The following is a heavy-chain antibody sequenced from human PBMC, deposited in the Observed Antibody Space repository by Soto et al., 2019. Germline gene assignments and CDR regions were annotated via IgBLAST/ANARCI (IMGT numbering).Heavy chain of an antibody. Sequence: SETLSLTCAVYGGSFSGYYWSWIRQPPGKGLEWIGEINHSGSTNYNPSLKSRVTISVDTSKNQFSLKLSSVTAADTAVYYCAREPSSGYYGMDVWGQGTTLTVSS. D-gene: IGHD7-27*01. CDR3: AREPSSGYYGMDV. J-gene: IGHJ6*02. V-gene: IGHV4-34*01. CDR2: INHSGST. CDR1: GGSFSGYY.